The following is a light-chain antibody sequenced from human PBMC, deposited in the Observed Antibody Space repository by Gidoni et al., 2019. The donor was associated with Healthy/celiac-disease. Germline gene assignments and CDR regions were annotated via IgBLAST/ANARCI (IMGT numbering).Light chain of an antibody. CDR3: QQRSNWPPLT. J-gene: IGKJ4*02. Sequence: EIVFTQSPATLSVSPGERATLPCRASQSVSSYLAWYQQKPGQAPRLLIYDASNRATGSPARFSGSGSGTDFTLTTSSIEPEDFAVYYCQQRSNWPPLTFGGGTKVEIK. V-gene: IGKV3-11*01. CDR2: DAS. CDR1: QSVSSY.